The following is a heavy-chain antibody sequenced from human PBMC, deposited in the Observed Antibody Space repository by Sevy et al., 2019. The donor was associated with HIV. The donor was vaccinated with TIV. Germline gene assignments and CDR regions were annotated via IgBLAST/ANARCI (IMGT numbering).Heavy chain of an antibody. J-gene: IGHJ6*02. CDR2: ISSSSSTI. D-gene: IGHD2-21*02. CDR3: ARNCGGDCYPGGFYYYYYGMDV. V-gene: IGHV3-48*02. Sequence: GTLRLSCAASGFTFSSYSMNWVRQAPGKGLEWVSYISSSSSTIYYADSVKGRFTISRDNAKNSLYLQMNSLRDEDTAVYYCARNCGGDCYPGGFYYYYYGMDVWGQGTTVTVSS. CDR1: GFTFSSYS.